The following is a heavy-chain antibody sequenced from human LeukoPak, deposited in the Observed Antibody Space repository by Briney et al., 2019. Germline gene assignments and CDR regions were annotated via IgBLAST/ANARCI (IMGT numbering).Heavy chain of an antibody. V-gene: IGHV1-69*13. D-gene: IGHD3-16*01. CDR3: ARVYEPVGEVHAFDI. CDR1: GYTFTSYD. CDR2: IIPIFGTA. Sequence: GASVKVSCKASGYTFTSYDINWVRQAPGQGLEWMGGIIPIFGTANYAQKFQGRVTITADESTSTAYMELSSLRSEDTAMYYCARVYEPVGEVHAFDISGQRTMVTVSS. J-gene: IGHJ3*02.